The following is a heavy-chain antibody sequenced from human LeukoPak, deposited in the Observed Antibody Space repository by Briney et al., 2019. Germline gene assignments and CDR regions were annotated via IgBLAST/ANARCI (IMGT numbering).Heavy chain of an antibody. J-gene: IGHJ4*02. CDR1: EFTFISYG. CDR3: ARDFYCSRTSCYAPSFDY. Sequence: GGSLKLSFEPSEFTFISYGMHGVRQAPAKGRNGGQLIGYEGTNEYYADSVKGRFTISRDNSKNTLYLQMKSLRAEDTAVYYCARDFYCSRTSCYAPSFDYWGQGTLVTVSS. D-gene: IGHD2-2*01. CDR2: IGYEGTNE. V-gene: IGHV3-33*01.